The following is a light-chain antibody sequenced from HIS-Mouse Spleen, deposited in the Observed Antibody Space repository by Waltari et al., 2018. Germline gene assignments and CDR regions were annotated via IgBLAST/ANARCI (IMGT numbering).Light chain of an antibody. CDR2: DVS. CDR1: SSDVGGSNY. V-gene: IGLV2-11*01. J-gene: IGLJ3*02. Sequence: QSALPQPRSVSGSPGQSVTISCTGTSSDVGGSNYVPWYQQHPGKAPKLMIYDVSKRPSGVPDRFSGSKSGNTASLTISGLQAEDEADYYCCSYAGSYTWVFGGGTKLTVL. CDR3: CSYAGSYTWV.